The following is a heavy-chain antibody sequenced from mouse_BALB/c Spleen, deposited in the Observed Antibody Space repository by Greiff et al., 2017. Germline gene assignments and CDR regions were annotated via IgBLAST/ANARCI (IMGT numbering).Heavy chain of an antibody. V-gene: IGHV7-1*02. D-gene: IGHD2-4*01. Sequence: DVMLVESGGGLVQPGGSLRLSCATSGFTFSDFYMEWVRQPPGKRLEWIAARRNKANDYTTEYSASVKGRFIVSRDTSQSILYLQMNALRAEDTAIYYCARVPIYDYDWYFDVWGAGTTVTVSS. CDR3: ARVPIYDYDWYFDV. CDR1: GFTFSDFY. CDR2: RRNKANDYTT. J-gene: IGHJ1*01.